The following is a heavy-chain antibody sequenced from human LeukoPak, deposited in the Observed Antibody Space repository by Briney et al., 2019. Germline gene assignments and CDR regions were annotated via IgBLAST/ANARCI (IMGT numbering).Heavy chain of an antibody. CDR3: AKDCGDYDSVGFDY. CDR1: GFTFSSYG. J-gene: IGHJ4*02. CDR2: IRYDGSNK. V-gene: IGHV3-30*02. Sequence: GGSLRLSCAASGFTFSSYGIHWVRQAPGKGLEWVAFIRYDGSNKYYADSVKGRFTISRDNSKNTLYPQMNSLRAEDTAVYYCAKDCGDYDSVGFDYWGQGTLVTVSS. D-gene: IGHD4-17*01.